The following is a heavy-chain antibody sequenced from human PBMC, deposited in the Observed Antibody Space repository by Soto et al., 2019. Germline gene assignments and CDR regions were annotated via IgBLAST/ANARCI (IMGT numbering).Heavy chain of an antibody. CDR2: LDQDGSDR. CDR3: VCGGNFFVY. V-gene: IGHV3-7*01. D-gene: IGHD3-16*01. Sequence: EVQLVGSGGGLVQPGGSLRLSCEASEFTFSTYWMTWVRRPPGKGLEWVASLDQDGSDRYYLDSVRGRFTISRDNAKNSLYLQMNSLRAEDTAVYYCVCGGNFFVYWGQGTLVTVSP. J-gene: IGHJ4*02. CDR1: EFTFSTYW.